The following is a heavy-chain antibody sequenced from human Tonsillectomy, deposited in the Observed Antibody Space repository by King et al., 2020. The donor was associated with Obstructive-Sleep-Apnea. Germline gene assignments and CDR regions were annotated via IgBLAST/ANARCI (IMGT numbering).Heavy chain of an antibody. V-gene: IGHV4-4*02. CDR3: AGGIVWGSYRYTGYFDY. Sequence: VQLQESGPGLVKPSGTLSLTCAVSGGSISSENWWSWVRQPPGKGLEWIGEIYHSGITNYNPSLKSRVTISADKSKNQFSLKLSSVTAADTAVYFCAGGIVWGSYRYTGYFDYWGQGTLVTVSS. CDR1: GGSISSENW. J-gene: IGHJ4*02. D-gene: IGHD3-16*02. CDR2: IYHSGIT.